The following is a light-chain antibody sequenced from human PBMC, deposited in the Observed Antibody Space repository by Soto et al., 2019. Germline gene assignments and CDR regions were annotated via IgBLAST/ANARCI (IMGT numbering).Light chain of an antibody. CDR3: QQYYSTPPT. Sequence: DIVMTQSPDSLAVSLGERATINCKSSQSVLYSSNNQNYLAWYQQKPGQPPKLLIYWASTRESGVPERFSGSGSGTDFTLTISSLQAEDVAVYYCQQYYSTPPTFGQGTKVEVK. V-gene: IGKV4-1*01. CDR2: WAS. J-gene: IGKJ1*01. CDR1: QSVLYSSNNQNY.